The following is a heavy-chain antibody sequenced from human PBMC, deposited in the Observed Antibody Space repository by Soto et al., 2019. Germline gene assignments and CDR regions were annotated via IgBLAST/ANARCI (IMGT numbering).Heavy chain of an antibody. J-gene: IGHJ4*02. Sequence: SETLSLTCTVSGCSISSSSYYWCWILHPPGRGLEWIGTMYYSGSTYYNPSLNTRVTISGDTSKNQFSLKLTSVTAADTAVYYCSFSVALTGTRYSEYWGQGTLVTVSS. CDR3: SFSVALTGTRYSEY. CDR2: MYYSGST. D-gene: IGHD6-19*01. V-gene: IGHV4-39*01. CDR1: GCSISSSSYY.